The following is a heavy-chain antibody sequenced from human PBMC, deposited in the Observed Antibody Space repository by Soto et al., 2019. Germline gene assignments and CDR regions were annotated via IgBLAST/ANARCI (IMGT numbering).Heavy chain of an antibody. J-gene: IGHJ6*02. CDR3: ARDYYYGSGNYYRADYYHYGMDV. CDR2: IYTGGNT. D-gene: IGHD3-10*01. CDR1: GFTVTSYY. V-gene: IGHV3-53*01. Sequence: GGSLRFSCAASGFTVTSYYMSWVRQAPGKGLEWVSLIYTGGNTNYADSVKGRFTISRDNSKNTLYLQMNSLRAEDTAVYYCARDYYYGSGNYYRADYYHYGMDVWGQGTTVTVSS.